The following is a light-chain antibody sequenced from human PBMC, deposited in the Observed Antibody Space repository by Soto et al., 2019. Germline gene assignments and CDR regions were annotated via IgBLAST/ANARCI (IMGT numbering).Light chain of an antibody. CDR3: QQYNSYWT. Sequence: DIQMTQSPSTLSASVGDRVTITCRASQSISSWLAWYQQKPGKAPKLLIYKASSLDSGVPSRFRGSVSGTEFTLTISSLQPDDFADYYCQQYNSYWTFGQGTKVEIK. CDR1: QSISSW. V-gene: IGKV1-5*03. CDR2: KAS. J-gene: IGKJ1*01.